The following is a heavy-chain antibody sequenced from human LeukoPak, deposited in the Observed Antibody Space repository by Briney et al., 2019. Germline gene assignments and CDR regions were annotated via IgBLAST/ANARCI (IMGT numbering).Heavy chain of an antibody. V-gene: IGHV3-66*01. J-gene: IGHJ4*02. D-gene: IGHD3-22*01. Sequence: GGSLRPSCVVSGITVDSNYMSWVRQAPGKGLEWVSIIYSGGSAYYADSVKGRFTISRDNSKNTLYLQMNSLRVEDAAVYYCARVLRGYDSSAYYYDYFDYWGQGTLVTVSS. CDR3: ARVLRGYDSSAYYYDYFDY. CDR2: IYSGGSA. CDR1: GITVDSNY.